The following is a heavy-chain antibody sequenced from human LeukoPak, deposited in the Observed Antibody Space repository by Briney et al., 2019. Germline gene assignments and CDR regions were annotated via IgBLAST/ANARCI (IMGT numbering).Heavy chain of an antibody. V-gene: IGHV3-74*01. CDR3: ATSSNAPGNH. Sequence: GGSLRLSCAASGFTFSTFWMHWVRQAPGKGLVWVSRINTDGIDTSHAGSVKGRFTISRDNAKNSLNLQMNSLRAEDTAVYYCATSSNAPGNHWGQGTLVTVSS. D-gene: IGHD2-2*01. J-gene: IGHJ5*02. CDR2: INTDGIDT. CDR1: GFTFSTFW.